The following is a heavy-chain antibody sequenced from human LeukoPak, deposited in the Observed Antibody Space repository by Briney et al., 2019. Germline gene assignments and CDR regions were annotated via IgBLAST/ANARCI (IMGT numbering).Heavy chain of an antibody. D-gene: IGHD2-15*01. J-gene: IGHJ6*03. CDR3: AKNGDRGAYCTGGTCYPYFYYYMDV. CDR1: GFTFDDYA. V-gene: IGHV3-23*01. CDR2: ISSTGGTT. Sequence: PGGSLRLSCAASGFTFDDYAMHWVRQAPGKGLEWVSSISSTGGTTYYADSVKGRFTISRDNSKNTLYLQMNSLRAEDTAIYYCAKNGDRGAYCTGGTCYPYFYYYMDVWGKGTTVTI.